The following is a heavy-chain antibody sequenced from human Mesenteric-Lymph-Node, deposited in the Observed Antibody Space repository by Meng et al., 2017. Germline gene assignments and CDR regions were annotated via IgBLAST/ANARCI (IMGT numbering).Heavy chain of an antibody. CDR2: IWNDGSKE. CDR1: GLTSRNSG. Sequence: VELVGSGGGGVQPGRSLRLSCAASGLTSRNSGMHWVRQAPGKGLEWVAVIWNDGSKEYYADSVKDRFTISRDNSKNILYLQMNSLRVEDTAVFYCAKNSGGARFYFANWGQGTLVTVSS. J-gene: IGHJ4*02. V-gene: IGHV3-33*06. D-gene: IGHD4-23*01. CDR3: AKNSGGARFYFAN.